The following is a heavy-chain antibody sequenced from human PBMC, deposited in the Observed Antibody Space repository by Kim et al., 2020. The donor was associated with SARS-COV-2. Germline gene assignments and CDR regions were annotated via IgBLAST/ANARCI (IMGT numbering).Heavy chain of an antibody. J-gene: IGHJ4*02. CDR1: GFPFSSYA. Sequence: GGSLRLSCAASGFPFSSYAMHWVRQAPGKGLEWVAVISYDGSNKYYADSVKGRFTISRDNSKNTLYLQMNSLRAEDTAVYYCASTNSGSDYNPFDYWGQGTLVTVSS. CDR2: ISYDGSNK. V-gene: IGHV3-30-3*01. CDR3: ASTNSGSDYNPFDY. D-gene: IGHD1-26*01.